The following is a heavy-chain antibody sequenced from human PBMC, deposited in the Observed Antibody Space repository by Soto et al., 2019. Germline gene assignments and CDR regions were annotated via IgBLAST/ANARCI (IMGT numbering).Heavy chain of an antibody. CDR1: GFTFSSYG. D-gene: IGHD3-16*02. J-gene: IGHJ4*02. CDR3: AKEKDYDYVWGSYRYTSDY. CDR2: ISYDGSNK. V-gene: IGHV3-30*18. Sequence: PGGSLRLSCAASGFTFSSYGMHWVRQAPGKGLEWVAVISYDGSNKYYADSVKGRFTISRDNSKNTLYLQMNSLRAEDTAVYYCAKEKDYDYVWGSYRYTSDYWGQGTLVTVSS.